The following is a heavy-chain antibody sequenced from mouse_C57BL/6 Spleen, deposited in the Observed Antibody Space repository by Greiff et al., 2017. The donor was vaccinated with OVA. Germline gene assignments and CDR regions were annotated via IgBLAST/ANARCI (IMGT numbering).Heavy chain of an antibody. V-gene: IGHV1-52*01. Sequence: VQLKQPGAELVRPGSSVKLSCKASGYTFTSYWMHWVKQRPIQGLEWIGNIDPSDSETHYTQKFKDKATLTVDKSSSTAYMQLSSLTSEDSAVYYCARLGPWFAYWGQGTLVTVSA. D-gene: IGHD4-1*01. J-gene: IGHJ3*01. CDR1: GYTFTSYW. CDR3: ARLGPWFAY. CDR2: IDPSDSET.